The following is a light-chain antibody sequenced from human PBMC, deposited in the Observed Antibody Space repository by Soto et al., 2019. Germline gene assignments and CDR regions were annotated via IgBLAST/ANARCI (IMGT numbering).Light chain of an antibody. CDR1: SSDVGGYKY. J-gene: IGLJ2*01. CDR3: SSYAGSNNLV. Sequence: QSVLTQPPSASGSLGQSVTISCTGTSSDVGGYKYVSWYQQHPGKAPKFMIYEVSKRPSGVPDRFSGSKSGNTASLTVSGLQADDEADYYCSSYAGSNNLVFGGGTKLTVL. CDR2: EVS. V-gene: IGLV2-8*01.